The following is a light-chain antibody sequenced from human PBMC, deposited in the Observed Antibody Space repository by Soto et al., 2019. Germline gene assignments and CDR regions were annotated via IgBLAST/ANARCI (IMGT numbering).Light chain of an antibody. CDR1: QGIGST. Sequence: EIVMTQSPATLSVSPGEGATLSCRASQGIGSTLAWYQQKPGQTPRLLIYDTSIRATGVPARFRGSASGTEFTLTITSLQSEDFAVYYCQQYGGSPPPTFGGGTKVEIK. V-gene: IGKV3-15*01. CDR3: QQYGGSPPPT. CDR2: DTS. J-gene: IGKJ4*01.